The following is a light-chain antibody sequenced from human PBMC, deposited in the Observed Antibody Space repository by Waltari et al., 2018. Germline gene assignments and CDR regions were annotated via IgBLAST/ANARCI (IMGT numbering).Light chain of an antibody. V-gene: IGKV1-39*01. CDR2: AAS. J-gene: IGKJ4*01. Sequence: GDRVTSTCRASQSSTNYLNLYQQRPGTAPKLLIYAASILQSGVPSKFSGSRSGTDFTLTISSLQPEDFASFYCQQSNNTPLTFGGGTKVEIK. CDR3: QQSNNTPLT. CDR1: QSSTNY.